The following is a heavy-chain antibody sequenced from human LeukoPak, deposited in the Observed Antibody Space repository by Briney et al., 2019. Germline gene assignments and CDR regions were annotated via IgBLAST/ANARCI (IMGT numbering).Heavy chain of an antibody. J-gene: IGHJ6*02. CDR1: GYTFTSYY. V-gene: IGHV1-46*01. CDR3: ARGHQPPYYGMDV. Sequence: RASVKVSCKASGYTFTSYYMHWVRQAPGQGLEWMGIINPSGGSTSYAQKFQGRVTITADKSTSTAYMELSSLRSEDTAVFYCARGHQPPYYGMDVWGQGTTVTVSS. CDR2: INPSGGST.